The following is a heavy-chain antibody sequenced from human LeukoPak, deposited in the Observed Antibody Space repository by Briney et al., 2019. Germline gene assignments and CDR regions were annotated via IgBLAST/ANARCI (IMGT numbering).Heavy chain of an antibody. Sequence: GGSLRLSCVASGFTFTTYSMNWARLAPGKGLEGVSSISTTGDFIHYADSVKGRFTISRDNAKNSLYLQMNSLRAEDTAIYYCAGRDCTNGLCQFDYWGQGTLVTVSS. J-gene: IGHJ4*02. CDR2: ISTTGDFI. D-gene: IGHD2-8*01. CDR1: GFTFTTYS. V-gene: IGHV3-21*01. CDR3: AGRDCTNGLCQFDY.